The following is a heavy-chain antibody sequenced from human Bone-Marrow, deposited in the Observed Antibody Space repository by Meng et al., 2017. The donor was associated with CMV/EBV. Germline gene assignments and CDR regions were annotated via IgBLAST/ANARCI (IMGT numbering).Heavy chain of an antibody. J-gene: IGHJ5*02. V-gene: IGHV1-2*02. CDR1: GYTFTGYY. Sequence: ASVKVSCKASGYTFTGYYMHWVRQAPGQGLEWMGWINPNSGGTNYAQKFQGRVTMTRDTSISTAYMELSRLRSDDTAVYYCARSSDRKSHRGWFDPWGQGTLVTFSS. D-gene: IGHD1-14*01. CDR2: INPNSGGT. CDR3: ARSSDRKSHRGWFDP.